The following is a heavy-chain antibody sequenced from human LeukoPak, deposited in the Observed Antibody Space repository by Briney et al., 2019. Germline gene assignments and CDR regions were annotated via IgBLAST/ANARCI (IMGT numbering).Heavy chain of an antibody. CDR2: IYPGDSDT. CDR3: ARDSSGYYYFDY. Sequence: GESLKISCKASGYSFTSYYIGWVRQMPGKGLEWMGIIYPGDSDTRYSPSFQGQVTISADKSITTAYLQWSSPKASDTAMYYCARDSSGYYYFDYWGQGTLVTVSS. CDR1: GYSFTSYY. J-gene: IGHJ4*02. V-gene: IGHV5-51*01. D-gene: IGHD3-22*01.